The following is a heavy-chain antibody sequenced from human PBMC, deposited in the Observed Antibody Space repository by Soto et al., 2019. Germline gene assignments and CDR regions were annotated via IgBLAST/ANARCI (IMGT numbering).Heavy chain of an antibody. CDR2: IYYSGST. J-gene: IGHJ5*02. Sequence: SETLSLTCAVYGGSFSGYYWSWIRQPPGKGLEWIGYIYYSGSTYYNPSLKSRVTISVDTSKNQFSLKLRSVTAADTAVYYCARSVFPWGQGTLVTVSS. CDR3: ARSVFP. CDR1: GGSFSGYY. V-gene: IGHV4-34*09.